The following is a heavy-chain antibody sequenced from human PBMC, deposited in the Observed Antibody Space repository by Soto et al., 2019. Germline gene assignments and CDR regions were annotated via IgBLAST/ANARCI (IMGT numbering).Heavy chain of an antibody. CDR2: INEDGSKK. Sequence: GGSLPLSCPVTGFPVRAKWLSGVRQAPGKGLEWLANINEDGSKKFYVDSVKGRFTISKDNAKNSLSLQLGSLRAEDTAVYYCAREMHLGSGWGDIDIWGRGTMVTVSS. J-gene: IGHJ4*02. D-gene: IGHD6-19*01. CDR3: AREMHLGSGWGDIDI. CDR1: GFPVRAKW. V-gene: IGHV3-7*03.